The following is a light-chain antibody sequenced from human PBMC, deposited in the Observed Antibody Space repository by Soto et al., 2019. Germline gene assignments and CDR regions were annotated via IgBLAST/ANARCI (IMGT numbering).Light chain of an antibody. V-gene: IGKV3-11*01. Sequence: EIVSTQSPATLSLSPGERATLSCRASQSVSSYLAWYEQKPGQAPRLLIYDASNRATGIPARFSGSGSGTDFPLTMPSLETEDFAVYYCQQRSNWTSCGQGTRLEIK. CDR1: QSVSSY. CDR2: DAS. J-gene: IGKJ5*01. CDR3: QQRSNWTS.